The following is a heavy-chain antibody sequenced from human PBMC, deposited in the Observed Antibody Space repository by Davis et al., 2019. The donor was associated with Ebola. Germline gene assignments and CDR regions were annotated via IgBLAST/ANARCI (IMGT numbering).Heavy chain of an antibody. CDR1: GFTFSDYW. J-gene: IGHJ6*02. V-gene: IGHV3-74*01. D-gene: IGHD2-2*01. CDR3: ARGRYCSSTSCYSYYYGMDV. Sequence: GESLKISCAASGFTFSDYWMHWVRQAPGKGLVWVSRINIDGRRTNYADSVKGRFTISRDNAKNSLYLQMNSLRAEDTAVYYCARGRYCSSTSCYSYYYGMDVWGQGTTVTVSS. CDR2: INIDGRRT.